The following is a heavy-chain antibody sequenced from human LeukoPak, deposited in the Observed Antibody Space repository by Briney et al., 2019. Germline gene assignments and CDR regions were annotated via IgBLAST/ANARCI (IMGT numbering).Heavy chain of an antibody. V-gene: IGHV3-48*03. J-gene: IGHJ4*02. Sequence: PGGSLRLSCSASGFTFSSYEMNWVRQAPGKGLEWVPYISSSGSTIYYADSVKGRFTIYRDNAKNSLYLQMNSLRAEDTAVYYCARDLGAAAGPGFDYWGQGTLVTVSS. CDR3: ARDLGAAAGPGFDY. CDR2: ISSSGSTI. D-gene: IGHD6-13*01. CDR1: GFTFSSYE.